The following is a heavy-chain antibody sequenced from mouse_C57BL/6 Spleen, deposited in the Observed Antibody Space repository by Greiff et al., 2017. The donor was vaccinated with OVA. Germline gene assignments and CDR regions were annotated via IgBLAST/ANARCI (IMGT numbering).Heavy chain of an antibody. CDR1: GFTFSDYG. J-gene: IGHJ4*01. D-gene: IGHD2-2*01. Sequence: EVKVVESGGGLVKPGGSLKLSCAASGFTFSDYGMHWVRQAPEKGLEWVAYISSGSSTIYYADTVTGRFTISSDHAKNTLFLQMTLLRSEDTAMYYCAISAMVTTGWGQGTSVTVSS. V-gene: IGHV5-17*01. CDR3: AISAMVTTG. CDR2: ISSGSSTI.